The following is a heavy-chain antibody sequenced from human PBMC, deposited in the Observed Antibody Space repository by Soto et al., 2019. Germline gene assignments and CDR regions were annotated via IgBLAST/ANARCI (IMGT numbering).Heavy chain of an antibody. Sequence: QVQLVQSGAEVKKPGSSVKVSCKASGGTFGSYAISWVRQAPGQGLEWMGGIIPITATANYAQKFQGRVTITADESTSTAAMQLSSLRSEDTAVYYCARSQGSSTSLEIYYYYYYGMDVWGQVTTVTVSS. V-gene: IGHV1-69*01. J-gene: IGHJ6*02. CDR2: IIPITATA. CDR3: ARSQGSSTSLEIYYYYYYGMDV. D-gene: IGHD2-2*01. CDR1: GGTFGSYA.